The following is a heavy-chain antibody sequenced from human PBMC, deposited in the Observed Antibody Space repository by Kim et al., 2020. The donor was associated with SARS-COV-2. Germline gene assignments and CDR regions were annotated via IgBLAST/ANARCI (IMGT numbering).Heavy chain of an antibody. CDR3: SSKLGWELAFDI. CDR2: ISSIRSNK. CDR1: GFTFSNYS. J-gene: IGHJ3*02. D-gene: IGHD3-10*01. V-gene: IGHV3-21*01. Sequence: GGSLRLSFAASGFTFSNYSMNWVRQAPGKGLEWVSFISSIRSNKYYADSVKGRFTISRDNSKNTLYLQMNSLRTEDTAVYYFSSKLGWELAFDIWCERT.